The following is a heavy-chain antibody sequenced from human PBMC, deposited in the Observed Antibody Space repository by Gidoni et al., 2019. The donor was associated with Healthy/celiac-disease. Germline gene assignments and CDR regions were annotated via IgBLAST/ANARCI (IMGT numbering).Heavy chain of an antibody. J-gene: IGHJ5*02. D-gene: IGHD6-19*01. CDR1: GFTFISYA. CDR2: ISYDGSNK. V-gene: IGHV3-30*01. CDR3: ARAPDRYSSGWYAFDP. Sequence: QVQLVESGGGVVQPGRSLRLPCAAAGFTFISYAMNWVRQAPGKGLEWVAVISYDGSNKYYADSVKGRFTISRDNSKNTLYLQMNSLRAEDTAVYYCARAPDRYSSGWYAFDPWGQGTLVTVSS.